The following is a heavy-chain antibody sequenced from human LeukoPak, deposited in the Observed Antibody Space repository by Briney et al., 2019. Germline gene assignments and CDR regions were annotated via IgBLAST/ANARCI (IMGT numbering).Heavy chain of an antibody. D-gene: IGHD4-17*01. V-gene: IGHV1-2*02. Sequence: ASVTVSCMASGYTFTGYYMHWVRQAPGQGLEWMGWSNPNSGGTNYAQKFQGRVTMTRDTSISTAYMELSRLRSDDTAVYYCASTRDYGDYDDYYYYYYMDVWGKGTTVTVSS. CDR3: ASTRDYGDYDDYYYYYYMDV. CDR2: SNPNSGGT. J-gene: IGHJ6*03. CDR1: GYTFTGYY.